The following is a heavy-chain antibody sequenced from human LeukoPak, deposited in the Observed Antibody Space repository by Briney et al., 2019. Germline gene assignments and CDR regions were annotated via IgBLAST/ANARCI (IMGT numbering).Heavy chain of an antibody. CDR1: GFTVSSNY. J-gene: IGHJ4*02. Sequence: GGSLRLSCAASGFTVSSNYMSWVRLAPGKGLEWVSVIYSGGSTYYADSVKGRFTISRDNSKNTLYLQMNSLRAEDTAVHYCARDYYDSSGAGSLWGQGTLVTVSS. CDR2: IYSGGST. CDR3: ARDYYDSSGAGSL. V-gene: IGHV3-66*02. D-gene: IGHD3-22*01.